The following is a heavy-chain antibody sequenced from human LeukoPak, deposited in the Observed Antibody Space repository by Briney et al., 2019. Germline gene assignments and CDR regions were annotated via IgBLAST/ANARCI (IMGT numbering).Heavy chain of an antibody. D-gene: IGHD2-8*01. CDR2: IYSGGST. J-gene: IGHJ4*02. CDR1: GFSVISNY. Sequence: PGGSLRLSCAVSGFSVISNYMNWVRQAPGKGLEWVSVIYSGGSTNYADSVKGRFAISRDNSKSTLYLQMNSLRAEDTAVYYCASGTKALDYWGQGTLVTVSS. CDR3: ASGTKALDY. V-gene: IGHV3-53*01.